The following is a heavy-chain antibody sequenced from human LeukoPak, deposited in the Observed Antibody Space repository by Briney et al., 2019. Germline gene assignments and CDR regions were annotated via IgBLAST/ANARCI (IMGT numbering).Heavy chain of an antibody. J-gene: IGHJ3*01. CDR1: GFTLSSYW. V-gene: IGHV3-74*01. D-gene: IGHD6-6*01. Sequence: PGGSLRLSCAASGFTLSSYWMHWVRQAPGEGLVWVSRINSDGSNINYADSVKGRFTISRDNAKKSLYLQMNSLRAEDTALYYCSKGEYSNSFDTFDFWGQGTMVTVSS. CDR2: INSDGSNI. CDR3: SKGEYSNSFDTFDF.